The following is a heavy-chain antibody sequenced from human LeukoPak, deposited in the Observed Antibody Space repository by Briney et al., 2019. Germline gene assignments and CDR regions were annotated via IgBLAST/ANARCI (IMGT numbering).Heavy chain of an antibody. V-gene: IGHV3-30*18. CDR2: ISYDGSNK. Sequence: GGSLRLSCAASAFTFSSYGMHWVRQAAGKGLEWVAVISYDGSNKYYADSVKGRFTISRDNSKNTLYLQMNSLRAEDTAVYSCAKLEQWTWFDPWGQGTLVTVSS. CDR3: AKLEQWTWFDP. J-gene: IGHJ5*02. D-gene: IGHD3-3*01. CDR1: AFTFSSYG.